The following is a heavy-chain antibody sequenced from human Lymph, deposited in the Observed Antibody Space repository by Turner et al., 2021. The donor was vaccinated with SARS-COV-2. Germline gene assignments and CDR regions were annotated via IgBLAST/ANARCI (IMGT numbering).Heavy chain of an antibody. Sequence: QVQLVQSGAEVKKPGSSVKVPCKASGGTFSSYAITWVRQAPGQGLEWMGGIIPILAIANYAQKFQGRVTITADKSTITAYMELSSLRSEDTAVYYCARDSPYCSSTSCYDPWGQGTLVTVSS. CDR3: ARDSPYCSSTSCYDP. CDR1: GGTFSSYA. D-gene: IGHD2-2*01. J-gene: IGHJ5*02. CDR2: IIPILAIA. V-gene: IGHV1-69*10.